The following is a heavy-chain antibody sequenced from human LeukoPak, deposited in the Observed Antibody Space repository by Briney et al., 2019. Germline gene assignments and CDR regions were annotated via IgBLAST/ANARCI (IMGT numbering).Heavy chain of an antibody. D-gene: IGHD2-15*01. CDR3: ARDRSNNWFDP. V-gene: IGHV3-66*01. J-gene: IGHJ5*02. CDR1: GFTVSSNY. Sequence: GGSLRLSCAASGFTVSSNYMSWVRQAPGKGLEWVSVIYSGGSTFYADSVKGRFTISRDNSKNTLFLQMNSVRAEDTAVYYCARDRSNNWFDPWGQGTLVTVSS. CDR2: IYSGGST.